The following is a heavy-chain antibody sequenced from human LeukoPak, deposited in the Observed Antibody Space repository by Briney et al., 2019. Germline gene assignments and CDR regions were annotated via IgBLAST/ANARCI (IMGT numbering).Heavy chain of an antibody. V-gene: IGHV3-11*01. D-gene: IGHD2-2*01. CDR3: ARDRGIVGVPPTNAYYMDV. CDR1: GFTFSDYY. CDR2: ITVSGSTI. J-gene: IGHJ6*03. Sequence: PGGSLRLSCAASGFTFSDYYMSWIRQAPGKGLEWVSYITVSGSTIYYADSVKGRFTISRDNAKNSLYLQMNSLRAEDTAVYYCARDRGIVGVPPTNAYYMDVWGKGTTVTVSS.